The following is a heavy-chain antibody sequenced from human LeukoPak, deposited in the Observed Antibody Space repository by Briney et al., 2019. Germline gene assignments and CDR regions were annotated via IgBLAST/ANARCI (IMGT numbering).Heavy chain of an antibody. CDR1: GFTFSSYS. J-gene: IGHJ4*02. V-gene: IGHV3-21*01. CDR2: ISSSSYI. Sequence: GGSLRLSCAASGFTFSSYSMNWVRQAPGKGLEWVSSISSSSYIYYSDSVKGRFTISRDNSKNTLYLQMNSLRAEDTAVYYCARDRGYSGYDPTFDYWGQGTLVTVSS. CDR3: ARDRGYSGYDPTFDY. D-gene: IGHD5-12*01.